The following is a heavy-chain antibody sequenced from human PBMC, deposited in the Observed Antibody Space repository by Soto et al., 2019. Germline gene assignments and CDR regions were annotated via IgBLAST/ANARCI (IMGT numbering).Heavy chain of an antibody. CDR1: GFTFNGHW. J-gene: IGHJ4*02. D-gene: IGHD3-16*01. V-gene: IGHV3-7*05. CDR3: ARWGERTSGFDY. Sequence: PGGSLRLSCAASGFTFNGHWMSWVRQAPGKGLGWVANIKEDGSEKYYVDSVRGRFTISRDNAKNSLYLQMNSLRADDTAVYYCARWGERTSGFDYWGRGTLVTVSS. CDR2: IKEDGSEK.